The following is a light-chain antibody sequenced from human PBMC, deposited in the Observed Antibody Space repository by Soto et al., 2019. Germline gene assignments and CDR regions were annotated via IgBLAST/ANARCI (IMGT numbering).Light chain of an antibody. CDR3: QQYNSYPYT. CDR2: KAS. CDR1: QSISNW. J-gene: IGKJ2*01. V-gene: IGKV1-5*03. Sequence: DIPMTQSPSTLSASVGDRVTITCRASQSISNWLAWYQQKPGKAPKLLLYKASTLQSGVPSRFSGSGSGTEFTLTISSLQPDDFATYYCQQYNSYPYTFGQGTKLEIQ.